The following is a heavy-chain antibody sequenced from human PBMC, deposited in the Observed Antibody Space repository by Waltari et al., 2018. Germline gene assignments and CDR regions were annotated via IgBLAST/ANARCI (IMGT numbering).Heavy chain of an antibody. Sequence: VQLVESGGGLIQPGGTVRLYCAASVFTVNSNYFNWVRQSPGKGLEWVSVVYVTGNTDYADSVKGRFTTSRDNSKNTVYLQMDSLRVEDTAMYYCARRLVVAGTLDVFDLWGQGTRVIVSS. J-gene: IGHJ3*01. CDR2: VYVTGNT. CDR1: VFTVNSNY. CDR3: ARRLVVAGTLDVFDL. D-gene: IGHD2-15*01. V-gene: IGHV3-53*03.